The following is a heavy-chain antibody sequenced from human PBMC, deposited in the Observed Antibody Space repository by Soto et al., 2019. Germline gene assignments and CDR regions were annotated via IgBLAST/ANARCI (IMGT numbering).Heavy chain of an antibody. D-gene: IGHD2-15*01. J-gene: IGHJ4*02. V-gene: IGHV1-69*13. CDR1: GGTFSSYA. Sequence: RASVKVSFKASGGTFSSYAISWLRQAPGQGLEWMGGIIPIFGTANYAQKFQGRVTITADESTSTAYMELSSLRSEDTAVYYCARDDPYCSGGSCYYYYWGQGTLVTVSS. CDR2: IIPIFGTA. CDR3: ARDDPYCSGGSCYYYY.